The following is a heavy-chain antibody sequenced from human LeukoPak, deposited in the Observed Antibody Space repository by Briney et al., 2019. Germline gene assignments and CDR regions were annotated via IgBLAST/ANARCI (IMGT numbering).Heavy chain of an antibody. CDR3: ARGRGVVYRDWFDH. CDR2: INHSGRT. D-gene: IGHD2-8*02. CDR1: GGSFSDYY. J-gene: IGHJ5*02. V-gene: IGHV4-34*01. Sequence: SETLSLTCAVYGGSFSDYYWTWIRQPPGKGLEWIGEINHSGRTKYNPSLKSRVTISVDTSKSQFSLDLKSVTAADTAVYYCARGRGVVYRDWFDHWGQGTLVSVSS.